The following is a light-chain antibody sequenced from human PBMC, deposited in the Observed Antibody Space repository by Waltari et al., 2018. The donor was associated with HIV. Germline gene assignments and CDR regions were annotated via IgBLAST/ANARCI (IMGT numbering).Light chain of an antibody. V-gene: IGLV3-1*01. CDR2: QNS. CDR3: QSWDSSYVV. Sequence: SYELTQPPSVSVSLGQTASIPCSGDRLDYNYVSWYQQKPGQSPVLVIDQNSGRPSGIPERFSGSKSGNTATLTISGTQAMDEADFYCQSWDSSYVVFGGGTKLIVL. CDR1: RLDYNY. J-gene: IGLJ3*02.